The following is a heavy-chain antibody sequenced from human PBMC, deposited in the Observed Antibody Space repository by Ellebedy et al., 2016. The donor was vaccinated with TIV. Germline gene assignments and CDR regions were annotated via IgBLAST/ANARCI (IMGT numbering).Heavy chain of an antibody. CDR1: GFTFSSYS. D-gene: IGHD3-3*01. Sequence: GESLKISXAASGFTFSSYSMNWVRQAPGKGLEWVSYISSSSSTIYYADSVKGRFTISRDNAKNSLYLQMNSLRDEDTAVYYCARDSGNIGLEWLLSHLYYWGQGTLVTVSS. V-gene: IGHV3-48*02. CDR3: ARDSGNIGLEWLLSHLYY. CDR2: ISSSSSTI. J-gene: IGHJ4*02.